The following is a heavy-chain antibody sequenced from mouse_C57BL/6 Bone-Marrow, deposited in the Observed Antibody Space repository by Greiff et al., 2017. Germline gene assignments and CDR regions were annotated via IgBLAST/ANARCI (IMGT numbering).Heavy chain of an antibody. V-gene: IGHV1-63*01. CDR1: GYTFTNYW. J-gene: IGHJ4*01. Sequence: QVQLKQSGAELVRPGTSVKMSCKASGYTFTNYWIGWAKQRPGHGLEWTGDIYPGGGYTNYNEKFKGKATLTADKSSSTAYMQFSSLTSEDSAIYYCARSKYYAMDYWGQGTSVTVSS. CDR3: ARSKYYAMDY. CDR2: IYPGGGYT.